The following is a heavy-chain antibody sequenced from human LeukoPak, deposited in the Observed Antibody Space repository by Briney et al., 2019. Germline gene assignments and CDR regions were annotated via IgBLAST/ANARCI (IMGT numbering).Heavy chain of an antibody. J-gene: IGHJ4*02. CDR1: GYSFTSYW. CDR2: IYPGDSDT. D-gene: IGHD1-26*01. Sequence: GESLKISCKGSGYSFTSYWIGWVRQMPGKGLEWMGIIYPGDSDTRYSPSFQGQVTISADKSISTAYLQWSSLKASDTATYYCARGSIVGATRNYLDYWGQGTLVTVSS. CDR3: ARGSIVGATRNYLDY. V-gene: IGHV5-51*01.